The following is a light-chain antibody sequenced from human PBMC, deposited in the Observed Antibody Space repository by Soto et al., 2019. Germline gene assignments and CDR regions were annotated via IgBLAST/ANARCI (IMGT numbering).Light chain of an antibody. CDR2: DVS. CDR1: SSDVGGSNY. J-gene: IGLJ1*01. CDR3: SSYTSSSLYV. V-gene: IGLV2-14*01. Sequence: QSALTQPASVSGSPGQSITISCTGTSSDVGGSNYVSWYQQLPGKAPKLMIYDVSDRPSGVSNRFSGSKSGNTASLTISGLQAEDEADSYCSSYTSSSLYVFGTATKLTVL.